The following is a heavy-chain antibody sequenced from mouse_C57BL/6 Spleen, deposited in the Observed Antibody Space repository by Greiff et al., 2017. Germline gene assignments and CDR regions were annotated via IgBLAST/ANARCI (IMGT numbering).Heavy chain of an antibody. J-gene: IGHJ4*01. Sequence: EVMLVESGGGLVKPGGSLKLSCAASGFTFSDYGMHWVRQAPEKGLEWVAYISSGSSTIYYADTVKGRFTISRDNAKNTLFLHMTSLRSEDTAMYYCARNRDDAMDYWGQGTSVTVSS. CDR1: GFTFSDYG. CDR2: ISSGSSTI. V-gene: IGHV5-17*01. CDR3: ARNRDDAMDY. D-gene: IGHD4-1*01.